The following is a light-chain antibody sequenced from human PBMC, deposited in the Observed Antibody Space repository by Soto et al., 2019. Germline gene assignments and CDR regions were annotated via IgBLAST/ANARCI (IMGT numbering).Light chain of an antibody. V-gene: IGKV3-20*01. CDR3: QQYSSSRWT. CDR1: QSISSSY. J-gene: IGKJ1*01. CDR2: GAS. Sequence: EIVLTQSPGTLSLSPGERATLSCRASQSISSSYLAWYQQKPGQAPRLLIYGASSRATGISDRFSGSGSGTDFPLTISRLEPEDFAVYYCQQYSSSRWTFGQGTKVEIK.